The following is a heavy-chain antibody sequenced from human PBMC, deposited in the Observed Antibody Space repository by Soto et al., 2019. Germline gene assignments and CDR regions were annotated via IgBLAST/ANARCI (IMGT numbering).Heavy chain of an antibody. CDR3: ARGGGYSSSPQNGFDY. V-gene: IGHV4-4*02. D-gene: IGHD6-13*01. CDR1: SGSISSSNW. Sequence: SETLSLTCAVSSGSISSSNWWSWVRQPPGKGLEWIGEIYHSGSTNYNPSLKSRVTISVDKSKNQFSLKLSSVTAADTAVYYCARGGGYSSSPQNGFDYWGQGTLVTVSS. J-gene: IGHJ4*02. CDR2: IYHSGST.